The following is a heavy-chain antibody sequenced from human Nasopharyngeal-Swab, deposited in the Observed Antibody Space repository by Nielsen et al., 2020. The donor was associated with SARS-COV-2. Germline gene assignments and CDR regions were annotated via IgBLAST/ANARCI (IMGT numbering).Heavy chain of an antibody. Sequence: GVLKISCAASGFTFSSYNMNWVRQAPGKGLEWVSSISSSSSYIYYADSVKGRFTISRDNAKNSLYLQMNSLRAEDTAVYYCAGDILGIAAAGGHYYYYYGMDVWGQGTTVTVSS. D-gene: IGHD6-13*01. CDR2: ISSSSSYI. CDR1: GFTFSSYN. V-gene: IGHV3-21*01. CDR3: AGDILGIAAAGGHYYYYYGMDV. J-gene: IGHJ6*02.